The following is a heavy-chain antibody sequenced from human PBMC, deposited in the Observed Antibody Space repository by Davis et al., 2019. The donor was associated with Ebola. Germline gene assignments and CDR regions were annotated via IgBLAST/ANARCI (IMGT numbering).Heavy chain of an antibody. V-gene: IGHV4-34*01. D-gene: IGHD4-11*01. CDR2: INHSGST. Sequence: MPGGSLRLSCAVYGGSFSGYYWSWIRQPPGKGLEWIGEINHSGSTNYNPSLKSRVTISVDTSKNQFSLKLSSVTAADTAVYYCARGPSLQLFDYWGQGTLVTVS. J-gene: IGHJ4*02. CDR1: GGSFSGYY. CDR3: ARGPSLQLFDY.